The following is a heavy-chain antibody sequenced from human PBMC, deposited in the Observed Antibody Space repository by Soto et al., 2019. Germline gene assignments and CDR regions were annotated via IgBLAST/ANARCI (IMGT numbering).Heavy chain of an antibody. CDR1: GGSISPYY. D-gene: IGHD6-19*01. CDR2: IYYGGTT. V-gene: IGHV4-59*01. J-gene: IGHJ6*02. Sequence: SETLSLTCTVSGGSISPYYWSWIRQPPGKGLEWIGYIYYGGTTSYNPSLKSRVTISVDTSKNQISLTLSSVTAADTAVYYCARAGIAVAGSYYYGMDVWGQGTTVTVSS. CDR3: ARAGIAVAGSYYYGMDV.